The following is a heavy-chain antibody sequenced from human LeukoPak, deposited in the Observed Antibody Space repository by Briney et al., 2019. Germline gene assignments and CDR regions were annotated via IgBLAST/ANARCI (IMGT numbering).Heavy chain of an antibody. D-gene: IGHD1-26*01. V-gene: IGHV3-23*01. Sequence: GGSLRLSCAASGFTFSSHAMSWVRQAPGKGLEWVSVISGSGGSTHYADSVKGRFTISRDNSKNTLYLQMNSLRAEDTAVYYCAKVSTRYSGSYPDAFDIWGQGTMVTVSS. CDR3: AKVSTRYSGSYPDAFDI. CDR1: GFTFSSHA. J-gene: IGHJ3*02. CDR2: ISGSGGST.